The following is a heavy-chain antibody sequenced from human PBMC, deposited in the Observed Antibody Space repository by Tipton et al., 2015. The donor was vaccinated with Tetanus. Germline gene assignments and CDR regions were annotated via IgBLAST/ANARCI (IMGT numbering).Heavy chain of an antibody. CDR3: ARWGDASGSTNLYAFDI. D-gene: IGHD3-10*01. CDR2: ILYGGST. Sequence: GLVKPSETLSLTCTVSGGSVSSGSYYWSWIRQPPGKELEFIGYILYGGSTHYNPSLKSRLTMSADPAKNQFSLRLSSVTAADTAVYYCARWGDASGSTNLYAFDIWGQGTMVSVSS. CDR1: GGSVSSGSYY. J-gene: IGHJ3*02. V-gene: IGHV4-61*01.